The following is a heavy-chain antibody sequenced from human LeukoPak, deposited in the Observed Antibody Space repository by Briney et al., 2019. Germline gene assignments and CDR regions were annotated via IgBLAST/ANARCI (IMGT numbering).Heavy chain of an antibody. CDR2: TTGSGDSA. V-gene: IGHV3-23*01. Sequence: GGSLRLSCAASGFTFSTYAMSWVRQAPGKGLQCVSGTTGSGDSAYSEDSVKGRFFVSRDNSKNTLYLQMNSLRPEDTALYYCVKGRHSRSYNELDYWGQGTLVAVSS. CDR3: VKGRHSRSYNELDY. D-gene: IGHD3-10*01. J-gene: IGHJ4*02. CDR1: GFTFSTYA.